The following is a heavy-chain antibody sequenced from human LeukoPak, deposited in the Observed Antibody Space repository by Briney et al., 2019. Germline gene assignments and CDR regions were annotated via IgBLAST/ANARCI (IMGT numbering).Heavy chain of an antibody. CDR3: ARGALYQDYLDYWG. V-gene: IGHV3-74*01. CDR1: GFTFTTYW. D-gene: IGHD4-17*01. Sequence: QTGGSLRLSCEASGFTFTTYWIHWVRQGPGKGLVWVSGIKYDGSTSNYADSVKGRFTISRDNAKNTVYLQMNSLRVEDTAVYYCARGALYQDYLDYWGWGQGTLVTVSS. J-gene: IGHJ4*02. CDR2: IKYDGSTS.